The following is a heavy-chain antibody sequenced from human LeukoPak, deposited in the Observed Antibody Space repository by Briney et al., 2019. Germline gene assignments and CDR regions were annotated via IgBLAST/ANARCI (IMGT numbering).Heavy chain of an antibody. V-gene: IGHV4-39*07. CDR2: IYYSGST. D-gene: IGHD2-15*01. CDR1: GGSISSSSYY. J-gene: IGHJ5*02. Sequence: PSETLSLTCTVSGGSISSSSYYWGWIRQPPGKGLEWIGSIYYSGSTYYNPSLKSRVTISVDTSKNQFSLKLSSVTAADTAVYYCARDRGVGVLSPFDPWGQGTLVTVSS. CDR3: ARDRGVGVLSPFDP.